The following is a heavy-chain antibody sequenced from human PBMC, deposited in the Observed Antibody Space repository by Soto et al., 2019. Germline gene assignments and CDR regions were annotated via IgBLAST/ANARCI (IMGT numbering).Heavy chain of an antibody. Sequence: GGSLRLSCVASGFTFSSYWMNWVRQAPGEGLEWVANINQDESQKYYADSVKGRFSISRDNARNALYLQMNSLRAEDTALYYCARDVFFYGDSPFFDIWGQGTMVTVSS. CDR2: INQDESQK. D-gene: IGHD4-17*01. J-gene: IGHJ3*02. CDR3: ARDVFFYGDSPFFDI. CDR1: GFTFSSYW. V-gene: IGHV3-7*01.